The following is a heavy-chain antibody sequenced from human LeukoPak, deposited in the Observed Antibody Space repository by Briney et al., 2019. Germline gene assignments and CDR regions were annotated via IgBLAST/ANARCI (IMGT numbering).Heavy chain of an antibody. CDR2: ISSSGSTI. D-gene: IGHD2/OR15-2a*01. CDR3: ARSGSLILYSNNWFDP. CDR1: GLIFSNYA. V-gene: IGHV3-48*04. J-gene: IGHJ5*02. Sequence: GGSLRLSCTTSGLIFSNYAVNWVRQAPGKGLEWVSYISSSGSTIYYADSVKGRFTISRDNAKNSLYLQMNSLRAEDTAVYYCARSGSLILYSNNWFDPWGQGTLVTVSS.